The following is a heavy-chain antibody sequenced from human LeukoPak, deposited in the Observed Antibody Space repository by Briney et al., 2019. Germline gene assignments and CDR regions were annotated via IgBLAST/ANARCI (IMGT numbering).Heavy chain of an antibody. CDR2: ISGSGSGGST. J-gene: IGHJ4*02. Sequence: GGSLRLSCAASGFTFSSYAMSWVRQAPGKGLEWVSSISGSGSGGSTYYADSVKGRFTISRDNSKNTLYLQMNSLIAEDTAVYYCAKSGYNRSDYWGQGTRVTVSS. V-gene: IGHV3-23*01. CDR3: AKSGYNRSDY. D-gene: IGHD5-24*01. CDR1: GFTFSSYA.